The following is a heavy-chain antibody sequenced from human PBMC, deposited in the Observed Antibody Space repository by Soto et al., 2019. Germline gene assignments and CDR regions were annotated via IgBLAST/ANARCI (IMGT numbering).Heavy chain of an antibody. CDR1: GFAFSDYY. V-gene: IGHV3-11*01. CDR2: ISSSGSTI. J-gene: IGHJ4*02. D-gene: IGHD1-1*01. CDR3: ARDSFFDKWATTPPYLFDY. Sequence: LRLSCAASGFAFSDYYMSWIRQASGKGLEWVSYISSSGSTIYYADSVKGRFTISRDNAKNSLSLQMNSLRAEDTAVYYGARDSFFDKWATTPPYLFDYGGRRCLGTVSS.